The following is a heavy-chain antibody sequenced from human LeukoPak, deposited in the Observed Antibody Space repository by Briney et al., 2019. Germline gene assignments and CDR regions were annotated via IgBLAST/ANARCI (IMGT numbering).Heavy chain of an antibody. Sequence: ASVKVSCKASGYTFTGYYMHWVRQAPGQGLEWMGWINPNSGGTNYAQKFQGWVTMTRDTSISTAYMELSRLRSDDTAVYYCARDHNSGWTLYYFDYWGQGTLVTVSS. CDR1: GYTFTGYY. V-gene: IGHV1-2*04. J-gene: IGHJ4*02. D-gene: IGHD6-19*01. CDR2: INPNSGGT. CDR3: ARDHNSGWTLYYFDY.